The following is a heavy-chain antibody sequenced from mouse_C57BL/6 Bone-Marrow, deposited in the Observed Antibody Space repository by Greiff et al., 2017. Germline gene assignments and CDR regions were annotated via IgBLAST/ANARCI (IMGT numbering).Heavy chain of an antibody. V-gene: IGHV1-19*01. CDR2: INPCNGGT. Sequence: VQLKESGPVLVKPGASVKMSCKASGYTFTDYYMNWVKQSHGKGLEWIGVINPCNGGTSYNQKFKGKATLTVDKSSSTAYMELNSLTSEDSAVYYCARGCITTVVVDYAMDYWGQGTSVTVSS. J-gene: IGHJ4*01. CDR1: GYTFTDYY. CDR3: ARGCITTVVVDYAMDY. D-gene: IGHD1-1*01.